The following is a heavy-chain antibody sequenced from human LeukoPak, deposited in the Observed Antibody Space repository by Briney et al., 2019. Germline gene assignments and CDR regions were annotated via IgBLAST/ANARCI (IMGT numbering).Heavy chain of an antibody. D-gene: IGHD2-15*01. CDR3: ASGGVVYCSGGSCQFDY. V-gene: IGHV1-69*13. J-gene: IGHJ4*02. Sequence: PPAKVSCKASGGTFSSYAISWVRQAPVQGLDWMGGIIPIFGTANYAQKFQGRVTITADESTSTAYMELSSLRSEDTAVYYCASGGVVYCSGGSCQFDYWGQGTLVTVSS. CDR2: IIPIFGTA. CDR1: GGTFSSYA.